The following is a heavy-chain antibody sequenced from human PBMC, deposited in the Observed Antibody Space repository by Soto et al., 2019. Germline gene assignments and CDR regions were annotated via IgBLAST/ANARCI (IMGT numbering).Heavy chain of an antibody. J-gene: IGHJ6*02. CDR2: INAGNGNT. CDR1: GYTFTSYA. V-gene: IGHV1-3*01. CDR3: AREGPGGSSGTGPYYYGMDV. Sequence: ASVKVSCKASGYTFTSYAMHWVRQAPGQRLEWMGWINAGNGNTKYSQKFQGRVTITRDTSASTAYMELSSLRSEDTAVYYCAREGPGGSSGTGPYYYGMDVWGQGTTVTVSS. D-gene: IGHD6-13*01.